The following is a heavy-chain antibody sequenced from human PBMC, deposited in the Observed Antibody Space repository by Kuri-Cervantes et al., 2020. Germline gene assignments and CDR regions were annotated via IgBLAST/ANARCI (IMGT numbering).Heavy chain of an antibody. V-gene: IGHV4-4*07. CDR3: ARSDFWSGYRFDY. CDR1: GGSISSYY. J-gene: IGHJ4*02. Sequence: GSLRLSCTVSGGSISSYYWSWIRQPAGKGLEWIGRIYTSGSTNYNPSLKSRVTMSVDTSKNQFSLKLSSVTAADTAVYYCARSDFWSGYRFDYWGQGTLVTVSS. CDR2: IYTSGST. D-gene: IGHD3-3*01.